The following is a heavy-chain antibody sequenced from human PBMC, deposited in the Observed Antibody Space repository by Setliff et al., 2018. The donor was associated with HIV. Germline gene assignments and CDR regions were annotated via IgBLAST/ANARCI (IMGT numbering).Heavy chain of an antibody. J-gene: IGHJ4*02. CDR2: IDYNEIT. Sequence: KPSETLSLTCTVSGDSVSRSNYYWAWIRQPPGKGLEWIGSIDYNEITYYNPSLKSRVTLPVDTPKNQFSLYLSSVTASDTAVYYCASLFRLSGFWISFLPDYWGQGILVTVSS. D-gene: IGHD3-3*01. CDR3: ASLFRLSGFWISFLPDY. V-gene: IGHV4-39*01. CDR1: GDSVSRSNYY.